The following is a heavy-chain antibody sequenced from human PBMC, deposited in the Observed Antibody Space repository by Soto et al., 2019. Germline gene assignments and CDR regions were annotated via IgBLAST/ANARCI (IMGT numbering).Heavy chain of an antibody. CDR1: GGSISSGGYS. V-gene: IGHV4-30-2*03. CDR3: ARHDYGGFGL. D-gene: IGHD4-17*01. Sequence: TLSLTCAVSGGSISSGGYSWSRIRQPPGKGLEWIGYIYYSGSTYYNPSLKSRVTISVDTSKNQFSLKLSSVTAADTAVYYCARHDYGGFGLWGQGTLVTVSS. J-gene: IGHJ4*02. CDR2: IYYSGST.